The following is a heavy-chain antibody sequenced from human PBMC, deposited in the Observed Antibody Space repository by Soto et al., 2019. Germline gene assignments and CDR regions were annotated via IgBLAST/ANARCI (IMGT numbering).Heavy chain of an antibody. D-gene: IGHD6-19*01. Sequence: QVQLVESGGGVVQPGRSLRLSCAASGFTVSSYGMHWVRQAPGKGLEWVAVIWYDGSNKYYADSVKGRFTISRDNSKNTLYLQMTSMRAEDTAVYYCARSPPSGYSSGWYDYWGQGTLVTVSS. V-gene: IGHV3-33*01. CDR2: IWYDGSNK. CDR1: GFTVSSYG. CDR3: ARSPPSGYSSGWYDY. J-gene: IGHJ4*02.